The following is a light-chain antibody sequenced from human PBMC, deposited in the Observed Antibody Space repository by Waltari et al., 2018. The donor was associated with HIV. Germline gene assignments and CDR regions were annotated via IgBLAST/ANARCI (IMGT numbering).Light chain of an antibody. CDR2: KDN. J-gene: IGLJ2*01. V-gene: IGLV3-25*03. Sequence: SYDLTQPPSVSVSTGQTARITCSGDALTKQYVYWYQQKPGQAPVLVISKDNGRPSGIPSRFSGFSSGTTVTLTISGVQAEDEADYYCQSADNSGTYDVVFGGGTKLTVL. CDR3: QSADNSGTYDVV. CDR1: ALTKQY.